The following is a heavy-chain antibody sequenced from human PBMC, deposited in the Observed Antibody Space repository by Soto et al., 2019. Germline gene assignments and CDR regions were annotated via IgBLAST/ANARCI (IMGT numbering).Heavy chain of an antibody. V-gene: IGHV3-33*01. CDR2: IWYDGSNK. Sequence: QVQLVESGGGVVQPGRSLRLSCAASGFTFSSYGMHWVRQAPGKGLEWVAVIWYDGSNKYYADSVKGRFTISRDNSKNTLYLQMNSLRAEDTAVYYCASLYSYPYYFDYWGQGTLVTVSS. J-gene: IGHJ4*02. D-gene: IGHD5-18*01. CDR1: GFTFSSYG. CDR3: ASLYSYPYYFDY.